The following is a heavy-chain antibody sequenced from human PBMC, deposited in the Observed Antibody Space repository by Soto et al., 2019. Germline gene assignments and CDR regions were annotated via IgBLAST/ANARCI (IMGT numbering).Heavy chain of an antibody. CDR3: ARDLGFYYDSSGYYYAGDWFDP. J-gene: IGHJ5*02. Sequence: TLSLTCTVSGGSISSGGYYWSWIRQHPGKGLEWIGYIYYSGSTYYNPSLKSRVTISVDTSKNQFSLKLSSVTAADTAVYYCARDLGFYYDSSGYYYAGDWFDPWGQGTLVTVSS. D-gene: IGHD3-22*01. CDR2: IYYSGST. V-gene: IGHV4-31*03. CDR1: GGSISSGGYY.